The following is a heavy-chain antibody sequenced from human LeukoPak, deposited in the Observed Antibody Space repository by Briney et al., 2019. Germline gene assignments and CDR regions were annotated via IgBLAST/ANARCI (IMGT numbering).Heavy chain of an antibody. J-gene: IGHJ4*02. D-gene: IGHD6-13*01. V-gene: IGHV4-4*07. CDR2: IYPSGST. CDR3: ARDPPYSSSWHGAFDC. Sequence: ASETLSLTCTVSVDSISNYYWSWIRQPAGKGLEWIGRIYPSGSTNYNPSLKSRVTMSVDTSKNQFSLKLSSVTAADTAVYYCARDPPYSSSWHGAFDCWGQGTLVTVSS. CDR1: VDSISNYY.